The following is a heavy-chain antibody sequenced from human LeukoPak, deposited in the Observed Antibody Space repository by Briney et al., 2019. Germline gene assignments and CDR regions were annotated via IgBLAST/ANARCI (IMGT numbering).Heavy chain of an antibody. D-gene: IGHD3-22*01. Sequence: SSETLSLTCTVSGGSVSSDNSYWNWLRQPAGEGLEWIGRIYAAGSSTYNPSLKSRVTISVDSSKNQFSLRLSSMTAADTAVYYCARGYYYHRWGQGTLVTVSS. V-gene: IGHV4-61*02. J-gene: IGHJ4*02. CDR1: GGSVSSDNSY. CDR2: IYAAGSS. CDR3: ARGYYYHR.